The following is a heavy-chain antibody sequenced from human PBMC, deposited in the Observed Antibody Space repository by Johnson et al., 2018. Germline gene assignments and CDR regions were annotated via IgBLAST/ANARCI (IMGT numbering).Heavy chain of an antibody. V-gene: IGHV3-23*04. J-gene: IGHJ3*02. Sequence: VQLVQSGGGLVQPGGSLRLSCAASGFTFRSYAMSWVRQAPGKGLEWVSAISGGGDNTYYVDSVKGRFTISRDNSKNTLFLQMKSLRAGDTAIYYCAKGPDSSGYYYYAFDIWGQGTMVTVSS. CDR1: GFTFRSYA. CDR3: AKGPDSSGYYYYAFDI. CDR2: ISGGGDNT. D-gene: IGHD3-22*01.